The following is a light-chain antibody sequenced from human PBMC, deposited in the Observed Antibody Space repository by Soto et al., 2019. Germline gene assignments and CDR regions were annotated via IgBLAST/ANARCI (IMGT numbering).Light chain of an antibody. V-gene: IGKV3-15*01. CDR3: QQYNNWPGT. CDR2: GAS. J-gene: IGKJ3*01. Sequence: EIVMTQSPATLSVSPGERATLSCRASQSVSSNLAWYQQKPGQAPRLLIYGASTRATGIPARFSGSGSGTEFTLTISXLQSEDFAVYYCQQYNNWPGTFGPGTKVDIK. CDR1: QSVSSN.